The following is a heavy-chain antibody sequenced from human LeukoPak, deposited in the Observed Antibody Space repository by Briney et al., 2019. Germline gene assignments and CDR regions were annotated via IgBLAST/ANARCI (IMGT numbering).Heavy chain of an antibody. CDR1: GFTVSSNY. CDR2: ISGSGGST. D-gene: IGHD3-10*01. Sequence: GGSLRLSCAASGFTVSSNYMSWVRQAPGKGLEWVSAISGSGGSTYYADSVKGRFTISRDNSKNTLYLQMNSLRAEDTAVYYCAKDIRGYYGSGSPRFDPWGQGTLVTVSS. J-gene: IGHJ5*02. V-gene: IGHV3-23*01. CDR3: AKDIRGYYGSGSPRFDP.